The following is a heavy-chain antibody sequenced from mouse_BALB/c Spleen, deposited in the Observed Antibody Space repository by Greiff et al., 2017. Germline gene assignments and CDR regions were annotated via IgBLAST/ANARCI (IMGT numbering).Heavy chain of an antibody. J-gene: IGHJ3*01. CDR3: ARDSSGPAGFAY. V-gene: IGHV14-3*02. D-gene: IGHD3-2*01. Sequence: VQLKESGAELVKPGASVKLSCTASGFNIKDTYMHWVKQRPEQGLEWIGRIDPANGNTKYDPKFQGKATITADTSSNTAYLQLSSLTSEDTAVYYCARDSSGPAGFAYWGQGTLVTVSA. CDR1: GFNIKDTY. CDR2: IDPANGNT.